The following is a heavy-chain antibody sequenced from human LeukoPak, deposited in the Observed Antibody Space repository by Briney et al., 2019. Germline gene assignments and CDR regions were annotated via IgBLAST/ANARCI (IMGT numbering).Heavy chain of an antibody. Sequence: ASVKVSCKASGYSFSSYGITWVRQAPGQGLECMGWISGYTGDTKYAQILQGRFTVTTDTSTSTAYMELRSLRSDDTAMYYCARVDAGNYYGHDFWGQGTLVTVTS. CDR2: ISGYTGDT. D-gene: IGHD1-26*01. J-gene: IGHJ4*02. CDR1: GYSFSSYG. V-gene: IGHV1-18*01. CDR3: ARVDAGNYYGHDF.